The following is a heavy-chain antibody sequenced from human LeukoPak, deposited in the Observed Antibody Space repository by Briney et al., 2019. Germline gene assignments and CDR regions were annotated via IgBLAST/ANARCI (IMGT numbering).Heavy chain of an antibody. Sequence: ASVKVSCKASGYTFTGYYMHWVRQAPGQGLEWMGWINPNSGGTNYAQKFQGRVTMTRDTSISTAYMELSRLRSDDTAVYYCARIGSITMTWSFDPWGQGTLVTVSS. CDR2: INPNSGGT. CDR1: GYTFTGYY. J-gene: IGHJ5*02. V-gene: IGHV1-2*02. CDR3: ARIGSITMTWSFDP. D-gene: IGHD3-22*01.